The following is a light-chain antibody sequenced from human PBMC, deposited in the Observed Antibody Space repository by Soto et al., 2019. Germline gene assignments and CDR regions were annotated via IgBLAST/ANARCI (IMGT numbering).Light chain of an antibody. CDR1: SSNIGAGYD. Sequence: QSVLTQPPSVSGAPGQRVTISCTGSSSNIGAGYDVHWYQQLPGTAPKLLISGNSNRPSGVPDRFSGSKPGTSASLAITGLQAEDEADYYCQSYDSSLSGLVFGTGTKLTVL. J-gene: IGLJ1*01. CDR2: GNS. CDR3: QSYDSSLSGLV. V-gene: IGLV1-40*01.